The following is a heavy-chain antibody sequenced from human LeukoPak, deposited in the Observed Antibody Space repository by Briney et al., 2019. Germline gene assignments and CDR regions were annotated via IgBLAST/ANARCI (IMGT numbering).Heavy chain of an antibody. CDR2: ISSSSGTI. CDR3: ARTYYDFWSGYYYAFDI. D-gene: IGHD3-3*01. Sequence: GGSLRLSCAASGFTFTTYSMNWVRQAPGKGLEWVSYISSSSGTIYYADSVKGRFTISRDNAKNSLYLQMNSLRAEDTAVYYCARTYYDFWSGYYYAFDIWGQGTMVTVSS. CDR1: GFTFTTYS. V-gene: IGHV3-48*04. J-gene: IGHJ3*02.